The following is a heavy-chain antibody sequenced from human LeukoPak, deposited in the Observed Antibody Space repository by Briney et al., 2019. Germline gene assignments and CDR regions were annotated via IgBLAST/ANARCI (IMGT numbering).Heavy chain of an antibody. CDR2: IYYSGST. J-gene: IGHJ4*02. V-gene: IGHV4-59*01. Sequence: ETSETLSLTCTVSGVSISTYFWSWIRQPPGKGLEWIGYIYYSGSTNYNPSLKSRVTISLDTSKNQFSLKLSSVTAADTAMYYCARVSRGNSVGGDYWGQGTLVTVSS. CDR1: GVSISTYF. CDR3: ARVSRGNSVGGDY. D-gene: IGHD4-23*01.